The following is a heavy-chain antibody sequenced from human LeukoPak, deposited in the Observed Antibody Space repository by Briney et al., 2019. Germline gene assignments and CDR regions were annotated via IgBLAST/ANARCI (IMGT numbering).Heavy chain of an antibody. J-gene: IGHJ4*02. CDR2: ISADGATI. Sequence: GGSLRLSCAASGFDFNIYEMNWVRQAPGKGLEWVSYISADGATIYYADSVKGRFTISRDTMKSSLHLQMSSLRAEDAAVYYCAGSRYPEPQDLNYWGQGTLVIVS. V-gene: IGHV3-48*03. CDR1: GFDFNIYE. D-gene: IGHD3-10*01. CDR3: AGSRYPEPQDLNY.